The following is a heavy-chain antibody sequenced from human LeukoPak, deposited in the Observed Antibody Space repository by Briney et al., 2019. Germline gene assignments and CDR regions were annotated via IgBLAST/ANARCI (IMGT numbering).Heavy chain of an antibody. V-gene: IGHV1-2*02. CDR1: GYTFTDYY. Sequence: ASVKVSFKASGYTFTDYYLHWLRPAPGQGREWMGWINPNGGGTNYAQKFQGRVTMTRDTSISPAYMELTSLRSDDTAVYYCARLERSGPNYWGQGTLVTVSS. D-gene: IGHD6-19*01. J-gene: IGHJ4*02. CDR3: ARLERSGPNY. CDR2: INPNGGGT.